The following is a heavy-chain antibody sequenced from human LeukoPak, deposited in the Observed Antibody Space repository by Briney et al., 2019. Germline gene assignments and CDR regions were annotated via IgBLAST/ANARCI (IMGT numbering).Heavy chain of an antibody. CDR3: AREDGYCSGGNCYSYFDS. Sequence: PGGSLRLSCAASGFTFSSYAMIWVRQAPGKGLEWVSSISGSGANTYYADSVKGRFTISRENSKNTLYLQMNSLRAEYTSVYFCAREDGYCSGGNCYSYFDSCGQGTLVTVSS. CDR1: GFTFSSYA. V-gene: IGHV3-23*01. D-gene: IGHD2-15*01. J-gene: IGHJ4*02. CDR2: ISGSGANT.